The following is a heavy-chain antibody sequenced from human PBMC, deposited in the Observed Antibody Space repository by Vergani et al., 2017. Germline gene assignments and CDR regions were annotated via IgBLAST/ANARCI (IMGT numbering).Heavy chain of an antibody. Sequence: EVPLVQSGAEVKKPGESLKISCTGSGYSFTSYWIGWVRQMPGKGLEWMGIIYPGDSDTRYSPSFQGQVTISADKSISTAYLQWSSLKASDTAMYYCARIEGYCSSTSCYRSNYYYMDVWGKGTTVTVSS. CDR2: IYPGDSDT. V-gene: IGHV5-51*01. CDR1: GYSFTSYW. D-gene: IGHD2-2*02. CDR3: ARIEGYCSSTSCYRSNYYYMDV. J-gene: IGHJ6*03.